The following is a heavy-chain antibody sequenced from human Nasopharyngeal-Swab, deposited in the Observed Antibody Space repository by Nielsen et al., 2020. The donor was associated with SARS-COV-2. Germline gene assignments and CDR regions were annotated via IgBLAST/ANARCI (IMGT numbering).Heavy chain of an antibody. CDR3: ARDSSSGLRYFDWLSPGYNWFDP. V-gene: IGHV1-3*01. CDR2: INAGNGNT. CDR1: GYTFTTYA. Sequence: ASVKVSCKASGYTFTTYAIHWARQAPGQRLEWMGWINAGNGNTKYSQKLQGRVTITRDTSASTAYMELSSLRSEDTAVYYCARDSSSGLRYFDWLSPGYNWFDPWGQGTLVTVSS. J-gene: IGHJ5*02. D-gene: IGHD3-9*01.